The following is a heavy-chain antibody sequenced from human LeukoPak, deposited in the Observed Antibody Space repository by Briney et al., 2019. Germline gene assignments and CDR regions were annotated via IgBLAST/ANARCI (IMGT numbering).Heavy chain of an antibody. Sequence: PGGSLRPSCAASGFIFSSYSMNWVRQAPGKGLEWVSSISSSSSYIYYADSVKGRFTISRDNAKNSLYLQMNSLRAEDTAVYYCARDLSGDPYNYFYYGMDVWGQGTTVTVSS. CDR1: GFIFSSYS. CDR3: ARDLSGDPYNYFYYGMDV. CDR2: ISSSSSYI. J-gene: IGHJ6*02. V-gene: IGHV3-21*01. D-gene: IGHD4-17*01.